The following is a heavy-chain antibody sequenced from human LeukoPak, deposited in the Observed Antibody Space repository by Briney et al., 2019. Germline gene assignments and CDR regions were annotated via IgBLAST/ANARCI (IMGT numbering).Heavy chain of an antibody. CDR1: GFTFSSYS. J-gene: IGHJ4*02. V-gene: IGHV3-21*01. D-gene: IGHD3-22*01. CDR2: ISSSSSYI. CDR3: AREHTYYYDSSGYYLDC. Sequence: PGGSLRLSCAASGFTFSSYSMNWVRQAPGKGLEWVSSISSSSSYIYYADSVKGRFTISRDNAKNSLYLQMNSLRAEDTAVYYCAREHTYYYDSSGYYLDCWGQGTLVTVSS.